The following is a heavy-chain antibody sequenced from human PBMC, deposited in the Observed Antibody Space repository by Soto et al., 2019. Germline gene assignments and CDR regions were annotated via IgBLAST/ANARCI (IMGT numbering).Heavy chain of an antibody. V-gene: IGHV1-46*01. D-gene: IGHD2-15*01. J-gene: IGHJ5*02. CDR1: VCSFSDYF. CDR3: ERAKSQNSGTPAASSWFHH. CDR2: INPSGDSR. Sequence: ASVKVSCMACVCSFSDYFMHLVRLAPGQGREGMGIINPSGDSRNYAQKFQGRDTITRDTATSTVYMDLNSLSYKDTAVSYCERAKSQNSGTPAASSWFHHWGQGTLVTVSS.